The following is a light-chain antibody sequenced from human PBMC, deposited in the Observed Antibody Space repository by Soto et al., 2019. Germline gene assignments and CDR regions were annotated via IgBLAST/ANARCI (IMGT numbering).Light chain of an antibody. J-gene: IGLJ1*01. CDR1: SGDIGSYTY. V-gene: IGLV2-14*01. Sequence: QSALTQPASVSGSPGQSITISCTGTSGDIGSYTYVSWYQQYPGKAPKLLISEVTNRPSGVSNRFSGSKSGNTASLTISGLQAEDEAHYYCSSYTSSSTLLYVFGTGTKVTVL. CDR2: EVT. CDR3: SSYTSSSTLLYV.